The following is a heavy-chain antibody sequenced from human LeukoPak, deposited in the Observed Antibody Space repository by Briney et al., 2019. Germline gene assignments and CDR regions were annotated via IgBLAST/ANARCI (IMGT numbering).Heavy chain of an antibody. D-gene: IGHD3-10*01. CDR2: IIPIFGTA. CDR3: AGRIYYSSGRFDY. J-gene: IGHJ4*02. V-gene: IGHV1-69*13. CDR1: GGTFSSYA. Sequence: ASVKVSCKASGGTFSSYAISWVRQAPGQGLEWMGGIIPIFGTANYAQKFQGRVTITADESTSTAYMELSSLRSEDKAVYYCAGRIYYSSGRFDYWGQGTLVTVSS.